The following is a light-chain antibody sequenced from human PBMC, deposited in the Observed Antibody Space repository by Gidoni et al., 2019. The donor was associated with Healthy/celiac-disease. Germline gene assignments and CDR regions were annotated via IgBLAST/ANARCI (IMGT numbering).Light chain of an antibody. Sequence: QSVLTQPPSASGTPGQRVTISCSGSSSNIGSNTVNWYQQLPGTAPKLLIYSNNQRPSGVPDRFSGAKSGTSAALAISGLKSEDEADDYCAAWDDSLNGPVFGGGTKLTVL. CDR3: AAWDDSLNGPV. CDR1: SSNIGSNT. CDR2: SNN. V-gene: IGLV1-44*01. J-gene: IGLJ3*02.